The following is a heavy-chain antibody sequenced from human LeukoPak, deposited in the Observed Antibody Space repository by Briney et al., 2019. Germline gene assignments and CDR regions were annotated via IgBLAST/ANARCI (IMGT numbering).Heavy chain of an antibody. CDR1: GFTFTDYC. CDR3: AREGNGLLSKDFDY. J-gene: IGHJ4*02. Sequence: WASMKVSCKSSGFTFTDYCIHWVRQAPGQGLEWMGYIGPHSSATSSPQEFQGRVTMTRDTSMSTAYMELTRLTSDDTAVYYCAREGNGLLSKDFDYWGQGTLVTVSS. CDR2: IGPHSSAT. D-gene: IGHD2/OR15-2a*01. V-gene: IGHV1-2*02.